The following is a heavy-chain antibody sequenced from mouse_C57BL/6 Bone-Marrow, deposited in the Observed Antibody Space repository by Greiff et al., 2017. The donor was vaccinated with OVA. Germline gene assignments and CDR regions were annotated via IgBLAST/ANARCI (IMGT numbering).Heavy chain of an antibody. J-gene: IGHJ2*01. CDR2: ISSGSSTI. Sequence: EVQVVESGGGLVKPGGSLKLSCAASGFTFSDYGMHWVRQAPAKGLEWVAYISSGSSTIYYADTVKGRFTISRDNAKNTLFLQMTSLRAEDTAMYYCARGGTVEGYFDDWGQGTTLTVSS. CDR3: ARGGTVEGYFDD. CDR1: GFTFSDYG. D-gene: IGHD1-1*01. V-gene: IGHV5-17*01.